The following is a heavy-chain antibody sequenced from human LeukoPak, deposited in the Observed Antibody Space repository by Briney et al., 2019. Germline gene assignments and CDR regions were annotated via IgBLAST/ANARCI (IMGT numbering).Heavy chain of an antibody. V-gene: IGHV3-23*01. J-gene: IGHJ4*02. CDR3: AHERGVATIKYFDY. Sequence: PGGSLRLSCAASGFTFSSYAMSWVRQAPGKGLEWVSAISGSGGSTYHADSVKGRFTISRDNSKNTLYLQMNSLRAEGTAVYYCAHERGVATIKYFDYWGQGTLVTVSS. CDR1: GFTFSSYA. D-gene: IGHD5-12*01. CDR2: ISGSGGST.